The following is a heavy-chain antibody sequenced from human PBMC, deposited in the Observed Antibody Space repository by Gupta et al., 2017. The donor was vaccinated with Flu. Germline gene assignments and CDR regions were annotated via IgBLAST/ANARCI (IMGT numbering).Heavy chain of an antibody. CDR2: ISSSSSYI. J-gene: IGHJ4*02. CDR1: GFTFSSYS. CDR3: AREGDQAYCGGDCWVDY. Sequence: EVQLVESGGGLVKPGGSLRLSCAASGFTFSSYSMNWVRQAPGKGLEWVSSISSSSSYIYYADSVKGRFTISRDNAKNSLYLQMNSLRAEDTAVYYCAREGDQAYCGGDCWVDYWGQGTLVTVSS. V-gene: IGHV3-21*01. D-gene: IGHD2-21*02.